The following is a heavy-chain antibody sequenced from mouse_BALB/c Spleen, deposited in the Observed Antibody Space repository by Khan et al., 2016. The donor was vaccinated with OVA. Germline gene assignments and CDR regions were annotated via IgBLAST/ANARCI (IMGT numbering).Heavy chain of an antibody. Sequence: VQLVESGAELVKPGASVRLSCKASGYTFTSYYLYWVKQRPGQGLEWIGDINPSNGGTNFNEKFKSKATLTVDKSSSTAYMQLSSLTSEDSAVDYCTRSGYGTFAYWGQGTLVTVSA. CDR3: TRSGYGTFAY. CDR2: INPSNGGT. D-gene: IGHD2-1*01. CDR1: GYTFTSYY. J-gene: IGHJ3*01. V-gene: IGHV1S81*02.